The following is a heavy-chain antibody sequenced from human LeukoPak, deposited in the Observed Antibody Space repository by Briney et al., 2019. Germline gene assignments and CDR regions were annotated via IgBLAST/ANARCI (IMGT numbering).Heavy chain of an antibody. CDR3: AMDSYGPDAY. D-gene: IGHD5-18*01. Sequence: GGSLRLSCAASGFTFDDYAMHWVRQAPRKGLEWGSGISWNSGSIGYANSVKGPFTISRDNAKNSLYLQMNSLRVEDTAVYYCAMDSYGPDAYWGQGTLVTVSS. V-gene: IGHV3-9*01. CDR2: ISWNSGSI. J-gene: IGHJ4*02. CDR1: GFTFDDYA.